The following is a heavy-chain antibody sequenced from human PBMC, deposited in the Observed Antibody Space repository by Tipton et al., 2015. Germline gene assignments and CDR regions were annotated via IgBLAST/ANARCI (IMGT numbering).Heavy chain of an antibody. Sequence: TLSLTCTVSGGSISNYYWNWIRQPPGKGLEWIGYISYSGSPNYNPSLRSRVTISVDAPKNQSSLQLSSITAADTAVYYCARGHYVSGWYSHYFDLWGRGSLVTVSS. J-gene: IGHJ2*01. V-gene: IGHV4-59*12. CDR3: ARGHYVSGWYSHYFDL. D-gene: IGHD6-19*01. CDR1: GGSISNYY. CDR2: ISYSGSP.